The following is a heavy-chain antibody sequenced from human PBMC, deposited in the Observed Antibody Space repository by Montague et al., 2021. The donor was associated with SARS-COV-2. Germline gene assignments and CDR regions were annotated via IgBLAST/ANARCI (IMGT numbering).Heavy chain of an antibody. D-gene: IGHD2-2*01. V-gene: IGHV4-34*01. CDR3: TREGYQVLWSDYYYYGMDV. J-gene: IGHJ6*02. CDR2: INHSGST. Sequence: SETLSLTCAVYGGSFSGYYWSWIRQHPGKGLEWIGEINHSGSTNYNPSLKSQVTISVDTSKNQFSLKLSSVTAADTAVYYCTREGYQVLWSDYYYYGMDVWGQGTTVTVSS. CDR1: GGSFSGYY.